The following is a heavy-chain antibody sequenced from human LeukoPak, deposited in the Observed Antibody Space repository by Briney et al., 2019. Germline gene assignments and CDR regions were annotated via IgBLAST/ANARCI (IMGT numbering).Heavy chain of an antibody. J-gene: IGHJ4*02. Sequence: ASVKVSCKASGYTFTSYDINWVRQATGQGLEWMRWMNPNSGNTGYAQKFQGRVTMTRNTSISTAYMELRSLRSDDTAVYYCARDGIMITFGGVIPFDYWGQGTLVTVSS. CDR2: MNPNSGNT. CDR3: ARDGIMITFGGVIPFDY. D-gene: IGHD3-16*02. V-gene: IGHV1-8*01. CDR1: GYTFTSYD.